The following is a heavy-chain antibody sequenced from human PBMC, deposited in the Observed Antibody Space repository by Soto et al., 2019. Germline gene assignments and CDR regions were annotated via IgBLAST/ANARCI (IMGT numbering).Heavy chain of an antibody. J-gene: IGHJ6*01. V-gene: IGHV1-8*01. Sequence: QVQLVQSGAEVKKPGASVKVSCKASGYTFTSYDINWVRQATGQGLEWMGWMNPNSGNTDYAQKFQGRVTMTRNTSISTAYMELSSLRSEDTAVYYCGGFDYGVLYYGMDVWGQGTTVTVSS. D-gene: IGHD4-17*01. CDR2: MNPNSGNT. CDR1: GYTFTSYD. CDR3: GGFDYGVLYYGMDV.